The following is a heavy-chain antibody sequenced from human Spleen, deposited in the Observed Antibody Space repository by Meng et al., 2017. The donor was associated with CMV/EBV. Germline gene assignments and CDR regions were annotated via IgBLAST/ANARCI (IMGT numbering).Heavy chain of an antibody. CDR2: IYHSGIS. D-gene: IGHD3-3*01. CDR3: ASLDFWGGLLDS. J-gene: IGHJ5*01. V-gene: IGHV4-38-2*02. Sequence: GSLRLSCTVPGASISSGYYWGWIRQPPGGGLEWIGNIYHSGISYYNPSLRSRVAMSVDTSKNQFSLKLSSVTAADTAVYYCASLDFWGGLLDSWGQGTLVTVSS. CDR1: GASISSGYY.